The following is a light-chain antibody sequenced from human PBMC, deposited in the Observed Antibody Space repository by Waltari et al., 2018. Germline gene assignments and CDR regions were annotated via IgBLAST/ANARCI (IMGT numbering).Light chain of an antibody. J-gene: IGKJ5*01. CDR1: QSVSSY. CDR2: DAS. CDR3: QQRSNWPPT. Sequence: EIVLTQSPATLSLSPGERATLSCRASQSVSSYLAWYQQKPGQAPRLLIYDASNRATCIPASFSGSGSGTDFILTISSLEPEDFAVYYGQQRSNWPPTFGQGTRLEIK. V-gene: IGKV3-11*01.